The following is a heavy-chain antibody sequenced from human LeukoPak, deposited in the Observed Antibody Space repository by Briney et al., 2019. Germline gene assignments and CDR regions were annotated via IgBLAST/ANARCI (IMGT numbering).Heavy chain of an antibody. CDR3: ARPWMSSSSWFDP. D-gene: IGHD6-6*01. CDR2: INHSGST. J-gene: IGHJ5*02. CDR1: GGSFSGYY. Sequence: PSETLSLTCAVYGGSFSGYYWSWIRHPPGKGLEWIGEINHSGSTNYNPSLKSRVTISVDTSKNQFSLKLSSVTAADTAVYYCARPWMSSSSWFDPWGQGTLVTVSS. V-gene: IGHV4-34*01.